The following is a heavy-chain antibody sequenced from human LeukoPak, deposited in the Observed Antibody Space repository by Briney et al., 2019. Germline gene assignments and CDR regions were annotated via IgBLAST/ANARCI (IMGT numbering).Heavy chain of an antibody. D-gene: IGHD3-22*01. CDR2: IYYSGST. V-gene: IGHV4-59*08. CDR3: ARQIVHDSSGGILYYFDY. Sequence: SETLSLTCTVSGGSISSYYWSWIRQPPGKGLEWIGYIYYSGSTNYNPSLKSRVTISVDTSKNQFSLKLSSVTAADTAVYYCARQIVHDSSGGILYYFDYWGQGTLVTVSS. CDR1: GGSISSYY. J-gene: IGHJ4*02.